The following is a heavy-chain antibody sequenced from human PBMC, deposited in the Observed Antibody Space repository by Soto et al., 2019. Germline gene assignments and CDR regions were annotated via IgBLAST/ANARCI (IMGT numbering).Heavy chain of an antibody. CDR1: GYTFTSYY. CDR3: ARRRGYAFDI. CDR2: MNPNSGNT. J-gene: IGHJ3*02. Sequence: ASVKVSCKASGYTFTSYYMHWVRRATGQGLEWVGWMNPNSGNTGYAQKFQGRVTMTRNTSISTAYMELSSLRSEDTAVYYCARRRGYAFDIWGQGTMVTVSS. V-gene: IGHV1-8*02.